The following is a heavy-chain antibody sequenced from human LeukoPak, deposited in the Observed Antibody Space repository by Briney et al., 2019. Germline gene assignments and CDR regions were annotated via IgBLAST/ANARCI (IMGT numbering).Heavy chain of an antibody. CDR1: GFTFNTYG. CDR2: IRYDGSHK. J-gene: IGHJ4*02. Sequence: GGSLRLSCAASGFTFNTYGMHWVRQAPGKGLEWVAFIRYDGSHKYYADSVKGRFTISRDNSKNTLYLQMNSLRAEDTAVYYCAKDSKRWKTYYYESGSYYFESWGQGTLVTVSS. CDR3: AKDSKRWKTYYYESGSYYFES. V-gene: IGHV3-30*02. D-gene: IGHD3-10*01.